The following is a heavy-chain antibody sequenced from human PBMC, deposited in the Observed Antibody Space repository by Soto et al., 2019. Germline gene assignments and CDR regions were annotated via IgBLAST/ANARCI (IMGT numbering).Heavy chain of an antibody. Sequence: QVQLVESGGGVVQPGRSLRLSCAASGFTFSSYAMHWVRQAPGKGLEWVAVISYDGSNKYYADSVKGRFTISRDNPKNTLYLQMNSLRAEDTAVYYCARDKDGYSMFASGMDVWGQGTTVTVSS. CDR2: ISYDGSNK. J-gene: IGHJ6*02. CDR1: GFTFSSYA. V-gene: IGHV3-30-3*01. D-gene: IGHD5-18*01. CDR3: ARDKDGYSMFASGMDV.